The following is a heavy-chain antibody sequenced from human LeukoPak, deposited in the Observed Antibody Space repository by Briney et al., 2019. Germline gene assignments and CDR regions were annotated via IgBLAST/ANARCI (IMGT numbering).Heavy chain of an antibody. CDR3: ASDYLGSGSYPN. J-gene: IGHJ4*02. Sequence: GRSLRLSCAASGFTFSTYGMHWVRQAPGKGLEWVAIIWYDGSKKYYADSVKGRFTISRDNSKNTLYLQMSSLRAEDTAVYYCASDYLGSGSYPNWGQGTLVTVSS. V-gene: IGHV3-33*01. CDR2: IWYDGSKK. CDR1: GFTFSTYG. D-gene: IGHD3-10*01.